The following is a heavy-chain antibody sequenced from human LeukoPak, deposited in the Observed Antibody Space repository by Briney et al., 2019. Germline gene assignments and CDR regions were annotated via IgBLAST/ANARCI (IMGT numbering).Heavy chain of an antibody. J-gene: IGHJ4*02. Sequence: SGGSLRLSCAASGFTFSSCWMHWVRQAPGKGLVWVSRITSDGRSTTYADSVKGRFTISRDNAKNTLYLQMNSLSAEDTAVYYCARSDDSDYWGQGTLVTVSS. V-gene: IGHV3-74*03. CDR2: ITSDGRST. D-gene: IGHD3-16*01. CDR3: ARSDDSDY. CDR1: GFTFSSCW.